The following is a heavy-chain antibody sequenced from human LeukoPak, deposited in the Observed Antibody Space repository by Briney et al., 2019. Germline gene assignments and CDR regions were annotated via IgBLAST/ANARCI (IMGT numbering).Heavy chain of an antibody. CDR1: GGSISSYY. Sequence: KASETLSLTCTVSGGSISSYYWSWIRQPPGKGLEWIGYIYYSGSTNYNPSLKSRVTISVDTSKNQFSLKLSSVTAADTAVYYCARAYDFWSGYPSTQYGMDVWGQGTTVTVSS. D-gene: IGHD3-3*01. V-gene: IGHV4-59*01. J-gene: IGHJ6*02. CDR2: IYYSGST. CDR3: ARAYDFWSGYPSTQYGMDV.